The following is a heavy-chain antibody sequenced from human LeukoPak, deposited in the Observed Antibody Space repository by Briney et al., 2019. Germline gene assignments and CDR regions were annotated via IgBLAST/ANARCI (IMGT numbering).Heavy chain of an antibody. Sequence: GGSLRLFCGASVLTFSGSAMHGVRQACGKGLEGVIRVRSRSNSYATTYAASVKGRFSISRDDSKTTAFLEMNSLKTEDTAVYSCPPHYYDSSGYHYGAFDYWGQGTLVTVSS. J-gene: IGHJ4*02. D-gene: IGHD3-22*01. CDR2: VRSRSNSYAT. CDR1: VLTFSGSA. CDR3: PPHYYDSSGYHYGAFDY. V-gene: IGHV3-73*01.